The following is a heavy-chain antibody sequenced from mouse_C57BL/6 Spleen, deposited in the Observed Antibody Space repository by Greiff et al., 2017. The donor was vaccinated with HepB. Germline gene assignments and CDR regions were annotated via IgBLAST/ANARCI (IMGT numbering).Heavy chain of an antibody. Sequence: VQLQQSGAELARPGASVKLSCKASGYTFTSYGISWVKQRTGQGLEWIGEIYPRSGNTYYNEKYKGKATLSADKSSSTAYMEPRSLTPEDSEVYFCARSPYGNNGAWFAYWGQGTLVTVSA. CDR2: IYPRSGNT. CDR1: GYTFTSYG. D-gene: IGHD2-1*01. V-gene: IGHV1-81*01. J-gene: IGHJ3*01. CDR3: ARSPYGNNGAWFAY.